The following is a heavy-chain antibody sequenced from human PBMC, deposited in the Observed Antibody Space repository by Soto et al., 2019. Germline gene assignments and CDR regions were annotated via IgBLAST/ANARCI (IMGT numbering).Heavy chain of an antibody. CDR1: GFTFSGYD. V-gene: IGHV3-13*01. D-gene: IGHD4-17*01. J-gene: IGHJ6*02. CDR2: IGTAGDT. Sequence: EVQLVESGGGLVQPGGSLRLSCAASGFTFSGYDMHWVRQATGKGLEWVSAIGTAGDTYYPGSVKGRFTISRENAKNSLYLQMNSLRAGDTAVYYCARSYGDYGMDVWGQGTTVTVSS. CDR3: ARSYGDYGMDV.